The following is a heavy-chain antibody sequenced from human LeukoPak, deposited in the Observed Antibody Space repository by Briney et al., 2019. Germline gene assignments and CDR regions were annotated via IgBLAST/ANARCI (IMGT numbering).Heavy chain of an antibody. CDR2: ISSSGSTI. D-gene: IGHD2-2*01. V-gene: IGHV3-48*03. CDR3: ARGQRSIVVVPGLDALDI. CDR1: GFTFSSYE. Sequence: GGSLRLSCAASGFTFSSYEMNWVRQAPGKGLEWVSYISSSGSTIYYADSVKGRFTISRDNAKNSLYLQMNSLRAEDTAVYYCARGQRSIVVVPGLDALDIWGQGTMVTVSS. J-gene: IGHJ3*02.